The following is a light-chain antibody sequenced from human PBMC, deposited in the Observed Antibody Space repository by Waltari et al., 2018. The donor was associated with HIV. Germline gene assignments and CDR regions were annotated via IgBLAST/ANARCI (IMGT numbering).Light chain of an antibody. CDR1: RELLYSSGKRNY. Sequence: DIVMTQSPACLPVSLAERAHIHCTTPRELLYSSGKRNYLAWYQQKPRQPPKLLISLASTRESGVPDRFSGSGSGTAFTLTITRLQAEDVAVYHCQQYFRIPPTFGGGTKVDIK. CDR2: LAS. J-gene: IGKJ4*01. V-gene: IGKV4-1*01. CDR3: QQYFRIPPT.